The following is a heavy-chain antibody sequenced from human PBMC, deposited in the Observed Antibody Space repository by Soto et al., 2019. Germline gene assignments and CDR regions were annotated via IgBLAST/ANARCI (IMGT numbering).Heavy chain of an antibody. CDR3: ARESLAYDFWSGYSYYYYYYMDV. CDR2: ISSSSSTI. J-gene: IGHJ6*03. V-gene: IGHV3-48*01. D-gene: IGHD3-3*01. Sequence: GGSLGLSCAASGFTFSSYSMNWVRQAPGKGLEWVSYISSSSSTIYYADSVKGRFTISRDNAKNSLYLQMNSLRAEDTAVYYCARESLAYDFWSGYSYYYYYYMDVWGKGTTVTVSS. CDR1: GFTFSSYS.